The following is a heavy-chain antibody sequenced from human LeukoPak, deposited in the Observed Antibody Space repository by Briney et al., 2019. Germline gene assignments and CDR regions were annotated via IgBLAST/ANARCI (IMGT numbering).Heavy chain of an antibody. CDR2: ISAYNGNT. V-gene: IGHV1-18*01. CDR3: ARRAAATTDYYGMDV. CDR1: GYTFTSYG. Sequence: ASVKVSCKASGYTFTSYGISWVRQAPGQGLEWMGWISAYNGNTNYAQKLQGRVTMTTDTSTSTAYMELRSLRSDDTAVYYCARRAAATTDYYGMDVWGQGTTVTVSS. D-gene: IGHD6-13*01. J-gene: IGHJ6*02.